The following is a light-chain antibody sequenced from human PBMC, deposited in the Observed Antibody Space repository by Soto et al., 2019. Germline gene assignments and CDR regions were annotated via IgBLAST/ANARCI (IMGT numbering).Light chain of an antibody. CDR2: KTS. Sequence: DIPMTQSPSTLSASVGDRVTITCRASQSFGRWLAWYQQKPGKAPELLIYKTSTLERGVPSRFSGSGSGTEFTLTISSLQPDDFATYYCQEYKTGPGYNFGQGTKVEIK. V-gene: IGKV1-5*03. CDR3: QEYKTGPGYN. CDR1: QSFGRW. J-gene: IGKJ2*01.